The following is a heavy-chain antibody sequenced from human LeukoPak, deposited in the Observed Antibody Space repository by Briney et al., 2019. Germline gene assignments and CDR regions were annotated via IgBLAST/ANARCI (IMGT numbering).Heavy chain of an antibody. J-gene: IGHJ5*02. CDR2: IIPIFSAS. D-gene: IGHD2-15*01. V-gene: IGHV1-69*05. CDR1: GCTFSNFG. Sequence: GASVKVSCKASGCTFSNFGIRWVRQAPGQWLDYVGNIIPIFSASNYARYFQGRVTITTDESKTTAYLELSSVRSEDTAVYYCARDSRYCHDGSCYGKWFDPWGQGTLVTVSS. CDR3: ARDSRYCHDGSCYGKWFDP.